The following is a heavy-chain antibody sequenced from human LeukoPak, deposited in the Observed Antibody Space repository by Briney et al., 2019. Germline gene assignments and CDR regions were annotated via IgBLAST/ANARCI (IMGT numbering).Heavy chain of an antibody. CDR1: GGSMSSSDYY. CDR2: IYFGGST. D-gene: IGHD2-15*01. CDR3: ARALGYCSGGSCTRGYNWFDP. Sequence: PSETLSLTCTVSGGSMSSSDYYWGWIRQPPGKGLEWIGSIYFGGSTYYNPSLESRVTISVDTSMNQFSLKLSFVTTADTAVYYCARALGYCSGGSCTRGYNWFDPWGQGTLVTVSS. J-gene: IGHJ5*02. V-gene: IGHV4-39*01.